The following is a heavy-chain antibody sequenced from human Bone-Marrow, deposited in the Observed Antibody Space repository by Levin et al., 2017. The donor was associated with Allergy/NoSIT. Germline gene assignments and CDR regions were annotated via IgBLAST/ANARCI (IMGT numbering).Heavy chain of an antibody. J-gene: IGHJ4*02. CDR2: ISYDGRKK. CDR1: GFTFSSYG. CDR3: APRDFWSGYPSDYFDY. V-gene: IGHV3-30*03. D-gene: IGHD3-3*01. Sequence: PGGSLRLSCAASGFTFSSYGMHWVRQAPGKGLEGVAVISYDGRKKYYADSVKGRFNISRENSKNTLYLQMNSLRAEYTAVYYCAPRDFWSGYPSDYFDYWGQGTLVTVSS.